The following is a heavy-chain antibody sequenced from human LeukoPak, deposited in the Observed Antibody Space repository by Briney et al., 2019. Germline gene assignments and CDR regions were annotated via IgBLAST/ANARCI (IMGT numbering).Heavy chain of an antibody. D-gene: IGHD2-15*01. V-gene: IGHV4-34*01. J-gene: IGHJ3*02. CDR3: ARDYSSVVVVAATTTSEDDAFDI. CDR1: GGSFSGYY. Sequence: SETLSLTCAVSGGSFSGYYWSWIRQPPGKGLEWIGEINHSGSTNYNPSLKSRVTISVDTSKNQFSLKLSSVTAADTAVYYCARDYSSVVVVAATTTSEDDAFDIWGQGTMVTVSS. CDR2: INHSGST.